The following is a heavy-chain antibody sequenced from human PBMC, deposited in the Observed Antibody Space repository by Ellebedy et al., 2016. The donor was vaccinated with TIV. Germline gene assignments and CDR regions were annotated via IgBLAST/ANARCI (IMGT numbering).Heavy chain of an antibody. CDR2: ITESGGNT. CDR1: GLTFSSHA. J-gene: IGHJ5*02. Sequence: GESLKISCAASGLTFSSHAMSWVRQAPGKGLEWVSSITESGGNTYYADSVKGRFTISRDNSKDTLYLQMNSLRAEETAVYHCARSGEHDTWGQGTLVAVSS. D-gene: IGHD1-26*01. V-gene: IGHV3-23*01. CDR3: ARSGEHDT.